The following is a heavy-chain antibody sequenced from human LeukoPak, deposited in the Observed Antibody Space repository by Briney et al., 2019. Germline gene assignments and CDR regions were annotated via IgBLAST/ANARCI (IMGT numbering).Heavy chain of an antibody. CDR2: ISSSSSYI. CDR3: AREQKHYYYYYYMDV. J-gene: IGHJ6*03. CDR1: GFTFSSYS. Sequence: GGSLRLSCAASGFTFSSYSMNWVRQAPGKGLEWVSSISSSSSYICYADSVKGRFTISRDNAKNSLYLQMNSLRAEDTAVYYCAREQKHYYYYYYMDVWGKGTTVTVSS. V-gene: IGHV3-21*01.